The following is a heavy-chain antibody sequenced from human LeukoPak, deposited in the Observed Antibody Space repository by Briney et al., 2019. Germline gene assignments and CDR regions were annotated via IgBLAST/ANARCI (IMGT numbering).Heavy chain of an antibody. CDR2: INPDSGGT. V-gene: IGHV1-2*02. CDR1: GYTFTGYY. CDR3: ARVLFYSSGNKSNRVDY. Sequence: ASVKVSCKASGYTFTGYYIHWVRQAPGQGLEWMGWINPDSGGTNYAQKFQGRVTMTRDTSIRTAYVELSRLRSDDTAVYYCARVLFYSSGNKSNRVDYWGQGTLVTVSS. J-gene: IGHJ4*02. D-gene: IGHD6-19*01.